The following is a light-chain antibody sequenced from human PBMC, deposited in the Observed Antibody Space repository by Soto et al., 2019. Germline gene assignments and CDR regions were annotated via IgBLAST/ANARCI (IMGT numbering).Light chain of an antibody. CDR2: GAS. V-gene: IGKV3-20*01. CDR1: QSVSSNY. J-gene: IGKJ3*01. Sequence: ETVLTQSPATLSLSPGERATISCRASQSVSSNYLAWYQQKRGHAPRLLIYGASSRATGIPDMFSGSGSGTDFTLTSSSLEPEEFAVYYCQQYGSSPLFAFGPGTEVALK. CDR3: QQYGSSPLFA.